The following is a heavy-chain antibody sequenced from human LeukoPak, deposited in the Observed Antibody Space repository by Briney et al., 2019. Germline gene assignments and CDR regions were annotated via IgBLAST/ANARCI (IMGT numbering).Heavy chain of an antibody. Sequence: SETLSLTCTVSGGSINNYYWSWIRQPPGKGLEWIGYIYYSGSTNYNPSLKSRVTTSLDTSENQFSLKLSSVTAADTAVYYCAREPDYYYDSSGSLGAFDIWGQGTMVTVSS. J-gene: IGHJ3*02. CDR2: IYYSGST. CDR1: GGSINNYY. D-gene: IGHD3-22*01. CDR3: AREPDYYYDSSGSLGAFDI. V-gene: IGHV4-59*01.